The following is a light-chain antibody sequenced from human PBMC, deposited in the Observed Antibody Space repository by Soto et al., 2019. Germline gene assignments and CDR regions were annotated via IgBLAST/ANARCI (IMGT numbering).Light chain of an antibody. V-gene: IGLV1-47*02. CDR3: AAWDATMSACV. CDR2: YNN. J-gene: IGLJ1*01. CDR1: DSNIGSNS. Sequence: QSVLTQPPSASGTAGQAVTISCSGGDSNIGSNSVYWYQHLPRMAPKLLIYYNNKRPSGVPDRCSGSRSGTSASLAIVGLRSEDEDVYYCAAWDATMSACVFGNGTKLTVL.